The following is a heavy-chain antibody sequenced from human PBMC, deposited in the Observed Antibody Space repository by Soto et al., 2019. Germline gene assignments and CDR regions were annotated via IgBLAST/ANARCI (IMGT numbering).Heavy chain of an antibody. CDR3: ARHLYGDYLIGWFDP. D-gene: IGHD4-17*01. V-gene: IGHV4-59*01. Sequence: PSETLSLTCTVSGGSISSYYWSWIRQPPGKGLEWIGYIYYSGSTNYNPSLKSRVTISVDTSKNQFSLKLSSVTAADTAVYYCARHLYGDYLIGWFDPWGQGTLVTVSS. CDR1: GGSISSYY. J-gene: IGHJ5*02. CDR2: IYYSGST.